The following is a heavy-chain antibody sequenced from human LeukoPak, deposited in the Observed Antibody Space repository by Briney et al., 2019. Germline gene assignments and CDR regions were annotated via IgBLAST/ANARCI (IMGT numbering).Heavy chain of an antibody. J-gene: IGHJ4*02. Sequence: GASVKVSCKASGYTFTSYYMHWVRQAPGQGLEWMGIINPSGGSTSYAQKFQGRVTITADESTSTTYMELSSLRSEDTAVYYCARPTEEMATINSYFHYWGQGTLVTVSS. CDR2: INPSGGST. CDR1: GYTFTSYY. D-gene: IGHD5-24*01. V-gene: IGHV1-46*01. CDR3: ARPTEEMATINSYFHY.